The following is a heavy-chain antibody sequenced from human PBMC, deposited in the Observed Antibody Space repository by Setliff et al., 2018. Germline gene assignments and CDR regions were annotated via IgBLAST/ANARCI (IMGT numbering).Heavy chain of an antibody. J-gene: IGHJ4*02. CDR3: AKDTGYYFDY. CDR2: IKQDGSEK. CDR1: GFTFSTYW. D-gene: IGHD4-4*01. V-gene: IGHV3-7*03. Sequence: GGSLRLSCAASGFTFSTYWMSWVRQAPGKGLEWVANIKQDGSEKYYVDSVKGRFTISRDISKNTLYLQMNSLRGEDTAVYYCAKDTGYYFDYWGQGTLVTVSS.